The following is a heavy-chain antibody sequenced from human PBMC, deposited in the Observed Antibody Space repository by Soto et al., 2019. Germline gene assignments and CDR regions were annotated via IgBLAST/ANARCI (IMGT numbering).Heavy chain of an antibody. D-gene: IGHD2-15*01. CDR1: GYTFTYYG. Sequence: QFPLVQSGAEVKKPGASVKVSCKASGYTFTYYGISWVRQAPGQGLEWMGWISAYNGNTNYAHKLQGRVTMTTDTSTSTAYMELRSLRSDDTAVYYCARDRMFTEASPDCMDVWGQGTTVTVSS. CDR2: ISAYNGNT. J-gene: IGHJ6*02. CDR3: ARDRMFTEASPDCMDV. V-gene: IGHV1-18*01.